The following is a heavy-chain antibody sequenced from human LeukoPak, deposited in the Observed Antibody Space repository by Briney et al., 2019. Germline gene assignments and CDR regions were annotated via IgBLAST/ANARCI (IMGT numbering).Heavy chain of an antibody. CDR1: GYTFTSYG. V-gene: IGHV1-18*01. J-gene: IGHJ1*01. CDR3: ATVEHYYDSSGYYPEYFQH. CDR2: ISAYNGNT. Sequence: ASVKVSCKASGYTFTSYGISWVRQAPGQGLEWMGWISAYNGNTNYAQKLQGRVTMTTDTSTSTAYMELRSLRSDDTAVYYCATVEHYYDSSGYYPEYFQHWGQGTLVTVSS. D-gene: IGHD3-22*01.